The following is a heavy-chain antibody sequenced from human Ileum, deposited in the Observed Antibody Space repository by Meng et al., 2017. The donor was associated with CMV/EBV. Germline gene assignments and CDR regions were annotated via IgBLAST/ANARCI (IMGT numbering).Heavy chain of an antibody. CDR3: VGEVYLSMTFDP. CDR2: ISPDGHDT. Sequence: CAAAGFTLRSDAMYWVRQAPGRGLEYVSAISPDGHDTYYADSVKGRFTISRDNSKNTVYLQMGNLRAEDMAVYYCVGEVYLSMTFDPWGQGTLVTVSS. CDR1: GFTLRSDA. V-gene: IGHV3-64*02. D-gene: IGHD2/OR15-2a*01. J-gene: IGHJ5*02.